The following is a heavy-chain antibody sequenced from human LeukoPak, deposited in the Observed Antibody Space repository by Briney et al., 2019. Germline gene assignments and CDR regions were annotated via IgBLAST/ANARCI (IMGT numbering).Heavy chain of an antibody. J-gene: IGHJ4*02. CDR3: GGPGSTSHFDY. CDR1: GFTFSSYG. Sequence: GGSLRLSCAASGFTFSSYGMHWVRQAPGKGLEWVAVISYDGSNKYYADSVKGRFTISRDNSKNTLYLQMNSLRAEDTAAYYCGGPGSTSHFDYWGQGTLVTVSS. CDR2: ISYDGSNK. V-gene: IGHV3-30*03.